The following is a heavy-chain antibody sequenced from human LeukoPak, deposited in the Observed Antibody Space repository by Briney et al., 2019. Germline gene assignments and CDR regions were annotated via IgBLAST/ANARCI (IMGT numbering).Heavy chain of an antibody. V-gene: IGHV4-59*12. CDR2: IYPGGTT. Sequence: SETLSLTCTVSGGSITTYYWSWIRQSPGKGLEWIGYIYPGGTTSYNPSLTSRVTISLDRSRSQFSLKLSSVTAADTAVYYCARESGGYGDYVGTYYYYGMDVWGQGTTVTVSS. CDR1: GGSITTYY. CDR3: ARESGGYGDYVGTYYYYGMDV. D-gene: IGHD4-17*01. J-gene: IGHJ6*02.